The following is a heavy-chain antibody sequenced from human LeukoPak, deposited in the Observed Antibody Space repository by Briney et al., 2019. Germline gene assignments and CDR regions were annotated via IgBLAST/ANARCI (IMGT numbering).Heavy chain of an antibody. CDR1: VDSISSNF. CDR2: IYYSGST. D-gene: IGHD3-10*01. CDR3: ARGETGSGG. J-gene: IGHJ4*02. V-gene: IGHV4-59*01. Sequence: AETLSLTCSVSVDSISSNFWSWIRQPPGKGLEWIGYIYYSGSTNYNPPLKSRVTISVDTSKNQFSLKLSSVTAADTAVYYCARGETGSGGWGQGTLVTVSS.